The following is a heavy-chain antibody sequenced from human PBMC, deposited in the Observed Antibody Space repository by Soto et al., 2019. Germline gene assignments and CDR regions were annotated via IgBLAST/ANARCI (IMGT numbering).Heavy chain of an antibody. CDR3: TTISSPDDY. V-gene: IGHV3-7*01. J-gene: IGHJ4*02. CDR2: IKEDGTEK. D-gene: IGHD2-2*01. Sequence: GGSLRLSCAASGFSFSNHWMSWVRQAPGKGLEWVANIKEDGTEKFYVDSVKGRFTISRDNAKTSVFLQMNSLRVEVTAVYYCTTISSPDDYWGQGTLVTVSS. CDR1: GFSFSNHW.